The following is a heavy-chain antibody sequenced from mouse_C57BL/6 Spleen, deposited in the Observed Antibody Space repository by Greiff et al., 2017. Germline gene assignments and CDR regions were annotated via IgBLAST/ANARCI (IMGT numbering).Heavy chain of an antibody. CDR3: ARHEEGFYGYLHY. J-gene: IGHJ2*01. CDR1: GYTFTEYT. D-gene: IGHD1-1*02. V-gene: IGHV1-62-2*01. Sequence: QVQLQQSGAELVKPGASVKLSCQASGYTFTEYTIHWVNQRSGPGLEWIGWCYPGSVSIRSNEKFKDNATLTSDISSSTVYMELSRWTSSDSAFYFCARHEEGFYGYLHYWGQGNTLTVSS. CDR2: CYPGSVSI.